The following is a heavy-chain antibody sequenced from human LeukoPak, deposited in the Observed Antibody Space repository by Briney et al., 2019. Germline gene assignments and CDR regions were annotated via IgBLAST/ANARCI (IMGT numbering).Heavy chain of an antibody. CDR1: GGTFSSYA. D-gene: IGHD3-3*01. CDR2: IIPIFGTA. V-gene: IGHV1-69*13. CDR3: ARQAGPQRDYDFWSGYDTDDY. Sequence: SVKVSCKASGGTFSSYAISWVRQAPGQGLGWMGGIIPIFGTANYAQKFQGRVTITADESTSTAYMELSSLRSEDTAVYYCARQAGPQRDYDFWSGYDTDDYWGQGTLVTVSS. J-gene: IGHJ4*02.